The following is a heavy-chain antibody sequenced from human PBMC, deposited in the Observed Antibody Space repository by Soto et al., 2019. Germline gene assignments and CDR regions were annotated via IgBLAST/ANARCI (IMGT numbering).Heavy chain of an antibody. J-gene: IGHJ5*02. D-gene: IGHD4-17*01. CDR3: ARRDYGGRNWFDP. Sequence: QVQLQESGPGLVKPSETLSLTCAVFGGSFSSGSWWSRVRQPPGKGLEWIGEIFHDGSINYNLSLKSRVTISVDRSKNQFSLKMSSVTAAATAVYFCARRDYGGRNWFDPWGQGILVTVSS. CDR2: IFHDGSI. CDR1: GGSFSSGSW. V-gene: IGHV4-4*02.